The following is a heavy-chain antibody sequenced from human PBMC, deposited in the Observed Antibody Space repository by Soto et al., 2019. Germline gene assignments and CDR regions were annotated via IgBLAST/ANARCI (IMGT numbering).Heavy chain of an antibody. D-gene: IGHD3-22*01. CDR3: ARGASGYYDSTGYYSPYYFDY. CDR2: INHSGST. CDR1: GTSFSCYY. V-gene: IGHV4-34*01. Sequence: PSETLSLTCAVYGTSFSCYYWSGIRQPPGKGLEWIGEINHSGSTNYNPSLQSRVTMSVDTSKNKFSMKLSSVTAADTAVYYCARGASGYYDSTGYYSPYYFDYWRQGTLVTVSS. J-gene: IGHJ4*02.